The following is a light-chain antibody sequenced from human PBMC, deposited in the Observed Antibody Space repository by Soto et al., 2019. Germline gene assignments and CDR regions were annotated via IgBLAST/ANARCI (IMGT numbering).Light chain of an antibody. V-gene: IGKV3-20*01. CDR1: QSVSSSY. Sequence: EIVLTQSPGTLSLSPGERATLSCRASQSVSSSYLAWYQQKPGQAPRLLMYGASSRATGITDRFSSSGSGTDFIITISRLEPEDFAVYYCQQYGSSPPTFGQGTKVDIK. CDR3: QQYGSSPPT. J-gene: IGKJ1*01. CDR2: GAS.